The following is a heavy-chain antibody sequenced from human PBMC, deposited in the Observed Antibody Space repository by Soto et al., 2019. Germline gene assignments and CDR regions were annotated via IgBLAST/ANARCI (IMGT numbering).Heavy chain of an antibody. CDR1: GGTFSSYA. Sequence: EASVKVSCKASGGTFSSYAISWVRQAPGQGLEWMGGIIPIFGTANYAQKFQGRVTITADESTSTAYMELSSLRSEDTAVYYCARATTTIFGVAYYYYGMDVWGQGTTVTVSS. D-gene: IGHD3-3*01. CDR2: IIPIFGTA. CDR3: ARATTTIFGVAYYYYGMDV. J-gene: IGHJ6*02. V-gene: IGHV1-69*13.